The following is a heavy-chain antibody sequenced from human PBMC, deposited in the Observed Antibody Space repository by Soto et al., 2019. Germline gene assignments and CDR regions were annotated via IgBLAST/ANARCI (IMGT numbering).Heavy chain of an antibody. Sequence: GGSLRLSCTTSGFTVSSSHMSWVRQAPGKGLDWVSVIYSGGNSYYAVSVQGRFTISRDNSKNTVYLQMNSLRGEDTAIYYCARLGPYGSETYSFRYNWFDPWGQGTLVTLCS. D-gene: IGHD3-10*01. CDR2: IYSGGNS. CDR3: ARLGPYGSETYSFRYNWFDP. J-gene: IGHJ5*02. CDR1: GFTVSSSH. V-gene: IGHV3-53*01.